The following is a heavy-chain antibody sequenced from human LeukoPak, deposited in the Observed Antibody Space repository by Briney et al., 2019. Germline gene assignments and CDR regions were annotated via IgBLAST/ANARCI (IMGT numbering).Heavy chain of an antibody. V-gene: IGHV4-34*01. Sequence: PSETLSLTCAVYGGSFSGYYWSWIRQPPGKGLEWIGEINHSGSTNYNPSLKSRVTISVDTSKNQFSLKLSSVTAADTAVYYCARDRGAYSSSWYGPRAYYYYYMDVWGKGTTVTVSS. CDR1: GGSFSGYY. J-gene: IGHJ6*03. D-gene: IGHD6-13*01. CDR2: INHSGST. CDR3: ARDRGAYSSSWYGPRAYYYYYMDV.